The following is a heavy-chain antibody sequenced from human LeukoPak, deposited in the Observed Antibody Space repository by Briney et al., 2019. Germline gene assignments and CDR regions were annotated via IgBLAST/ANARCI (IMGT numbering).Heavy chain of an antibody. V-gene: IGHV3-30*18. CDR2: ISSDGSNK. CDR1: GFTFRTYG. J-gene: IGHJ4*02. Sequence: GGSLRLSCAASGFTFRTYGLHWVRQAPGKGLEWVAVISSDGSNKYYADSVKGRFTISRDNSKNTLYLQMNSLRAEDTAVYYCAKEIVPTHYFDYWGQGTLVTVSS. D-gene: IGHD2-2*01. CDR3: AKEIVPTHYFDY.